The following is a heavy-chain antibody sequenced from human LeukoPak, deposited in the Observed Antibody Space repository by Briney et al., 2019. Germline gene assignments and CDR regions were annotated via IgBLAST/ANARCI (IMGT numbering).Heavy chain of an antibody. CDR3: ASYSGGSGWYGYFDY. V-gene: IGHV4-59*01. Sequence: PSETLSLTCTVSGGSISSSYWSWIRQPPGERLEWIGYVYYSGTPNYNPSLKSRVTISVDTSKNRFSLKLNSVTAADTAVYYCASYSGGSGWYGYFDYWGQGTLVTVSS. D-gene: IGHD6-19*01. CDR1: GGSISSSY. CDR2: VYYSGTP. J-gene: IGHJ4*02.